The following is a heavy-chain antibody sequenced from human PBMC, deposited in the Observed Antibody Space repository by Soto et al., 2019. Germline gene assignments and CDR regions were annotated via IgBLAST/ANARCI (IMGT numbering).Heavy chain of an antibody. CDR3: AHRQTLQYDSSGYYYEYFDF. CDR2: IYWNDDK. CDR1: GFSFIISREG. J-gene: IGHJ4*02. Sequence: SGPTLVNPTQTLTLTCTFSGFSFIISREGVGWIRQPPGKALEWLALIYWNDDKGYSPSLQSRLTITKDTSKNQVVLTMTNMDPADTGTYYCAHRQTLQYDSSGYYYEYFDFWGQGTLVTVSS. D-gene: IGHD3-22*01. V-gene: IGHV2-5*01.